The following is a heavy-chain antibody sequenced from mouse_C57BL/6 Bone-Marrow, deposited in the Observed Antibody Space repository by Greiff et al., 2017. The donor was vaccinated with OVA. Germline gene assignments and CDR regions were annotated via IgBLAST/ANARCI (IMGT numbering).Heavy chain of an antibody. D-gene: IGHD1-1*01. J-gene: IGHJ1*03. CDR1: GFSLTSYA. V-gene: IGHV2-9-1*01. CDR3: ARRGYYGSSYWYFDV. Sequence: VKLVESGPGLVAPSQSLSITCTVSGFSLTSYAISWVRQPPGKGLEWLGVIWTGGGTNYNSALKSRLSINKDNSKSQVFLKMNSLQTDDTARYYCARRGYYGSSYWYFDVWGTGTTVTVSS. CDR2: IWTGGGT.